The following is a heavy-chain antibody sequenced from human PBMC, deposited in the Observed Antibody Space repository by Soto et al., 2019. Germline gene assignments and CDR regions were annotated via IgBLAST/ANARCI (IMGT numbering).Heavy chain of an antibody. CDR1: GFTFSSYA. Sequence: EVQLLESGGGLVQPGGSLRLSCAASGFTFSSYAMSWVRQAPGKGLEWVSAISGSGGSTYYADSVKGRFTISRDNSKNTLCLQMNSLRAEDTAVYYCAKDGVLGSSWRSFDYWGQGTLVTVSS. V-gene: IGHV3-23*01. D-gene: IGHD6-13*01. CDR3: AKDGVLGSSWRSFDY. J-gene: IGHJ4*02. CDR2: ISGSGGST.